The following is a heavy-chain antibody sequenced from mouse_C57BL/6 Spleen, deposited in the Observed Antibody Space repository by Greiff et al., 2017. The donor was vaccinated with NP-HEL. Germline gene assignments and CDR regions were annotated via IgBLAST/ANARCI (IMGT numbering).Heavy chain of an antibody. CDR3: AKNRIYYDYDRDYYAMDY. D-gene: IGHD2-4*01. CDR2: IWRGGST. V-gene: IGHV2-5*01. Sequence: VQLQESGPGLVQPSQSLSITCTVSGFSLTSYGVHWVRQSPGKGLEWLGVIWRGGSTDYNAAFMSRLSITKDNSKSQVFFKMNSLQADDTAIYYCAKNRIYYDYDRDYYAMDYWGQGTSVTVSS. J-gene: IGHJ4*01. CDR1: GFSLTSYG.